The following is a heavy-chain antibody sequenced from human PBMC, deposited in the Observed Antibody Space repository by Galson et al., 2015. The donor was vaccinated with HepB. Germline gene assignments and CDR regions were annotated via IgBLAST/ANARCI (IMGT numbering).Heavy chain of an antibody. CDR2: ISYDGSNK. V-gene: IGHV3-30*04. J-gene: IGHJ4*02. Sequence: SLRLSCAASGVTFSSYAMHWVRQAPGKGLEGVAVISYDGSNKYYADSVKGRFTISIDNSKNTLYLQMNSPRAEDTAVYYCARAPPYIAAAADYWGQGTLVTVSS. CDR3: ARAPPYIAAAADY. CDR1: GVTFSSYA. D-gene: IGHD6-13*01.